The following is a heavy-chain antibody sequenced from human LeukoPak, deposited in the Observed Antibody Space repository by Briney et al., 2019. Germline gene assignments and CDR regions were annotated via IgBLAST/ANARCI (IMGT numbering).Heavy chain of an antibody. CDR3: AREWADGCSGGSCYSLGYYYYYMDV. CDR1: GRPISSYH. Sequence: NPSETLSLTCTVSGRPISSYHWSWIRQPAGKGLEWIGRIYTSGSTNYNPSLKSRVTMSVDTSKNQFSLKLSSVTAADTAVYYCAREWADGCSGGSCYSLGYYYYYMDVWGKGTTVTVSS. D-gene: IGHD2-15*01. V-gene: IGHV4-4*07. J-gene: IGHJ6*03. CDR2: IYTSGST.